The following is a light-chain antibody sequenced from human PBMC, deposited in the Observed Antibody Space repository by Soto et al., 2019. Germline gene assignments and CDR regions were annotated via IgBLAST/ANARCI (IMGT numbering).Light chain of an antibody. CDR2: GAS. CDR1: QSVTNN. V-gene: IGKV3-15*01. CDR3: QHYNNWLPWA. J-gene: IGKJ1*01. Sequence: EIVMTQSPASLSVSPGGRATLSCKASQSVTNNLAWYQQKPGQAPRLLIYGASVRATGIPARFSGSGSETEFTLTISSLQSEDSAVYYCQHYNNWLPWAFGQGTKVEIK.